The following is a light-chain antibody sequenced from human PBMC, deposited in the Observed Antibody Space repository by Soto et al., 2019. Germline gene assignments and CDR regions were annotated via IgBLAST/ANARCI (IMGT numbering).Light chain of an antibody. CDR1: QSVRSSY. Sequence: EIVLTQSPGNLSLSPGERATLSCRASQSVRSSYLAWYQQKPGQAPRLLIYGASSRATGIPDRFSVSGSGTDFTLTISRLEPEDFAVYYCQQYGSSPQLTFGGGTKVEIK. CDR2: GAS. V-gene: IGKV3-20*01. J-gene: IGKJ4*01. CDR3: QQYGSSPQLT.